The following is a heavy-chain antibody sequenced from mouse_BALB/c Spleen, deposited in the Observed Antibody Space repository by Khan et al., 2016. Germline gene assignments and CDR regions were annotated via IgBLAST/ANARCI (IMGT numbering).Heavy chain of an antibody. V-gene: IGHV14-3*02. CDR1: GFNIKDTY. CDR3: YYGSSYFDY. CDR2: IDPANGNT. D-gene: IGHD1-1*01. J-gene: IGHJ2*01. Sequence: VQLQQSGAELVKPGASVKLSCTASGFNIKDTYMHWVKQRPAQGLEWSGRIDPANGNTNYDPKFQGKATITADTSSNTAYMQLSSMTSEDTAVYYCYYGSSYFDYWCQGTTLTVSS.